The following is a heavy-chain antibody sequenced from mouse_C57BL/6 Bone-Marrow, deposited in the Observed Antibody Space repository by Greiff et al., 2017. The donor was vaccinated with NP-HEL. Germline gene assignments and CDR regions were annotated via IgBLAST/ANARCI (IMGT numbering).Heavy chain of an antibody. Sequence: EVHLVESGGDLVKPGGSLKLSCAASGFTFSSYGMSWVRQTPDKRLEWVATISSGGSYTYYPDSVKGRFTISRDNAKNTLYLQMSSLKSEDTAMYYCARLYYYGSRGFDYWGQGTTLTVSS. D-gene: IGHD1-1*01. CDR2: ISSGGSYT. CDR3: ARLYYYGSRGFDY. CDR1: GFTFSSYG. J-gene: IGHJ2*01. V-gene: IGHV5-6*01.